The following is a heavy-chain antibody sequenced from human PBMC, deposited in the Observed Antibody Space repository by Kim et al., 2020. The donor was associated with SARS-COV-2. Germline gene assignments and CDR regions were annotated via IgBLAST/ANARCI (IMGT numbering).Heavy chain of an antibody. V-gene: IGHV3-11*01. J-gene: IGHJ3*02. CDR2: ISSSCSTI. CDR3: AREGVAVAGRSEDAFDI. CDR1: GFTFSDYY. D-gene: IGHD6-19*01. Sequence: GWSLRLSCAASGFTFSDYYMSWIRQAPGKGLEWVSYISSSCSTINYEDSVKGRFTISRENAKNTLYLQMNSLRAEAPAAYYCAREGVAVAGRSEDAFDIWGQGTMVTVSS.